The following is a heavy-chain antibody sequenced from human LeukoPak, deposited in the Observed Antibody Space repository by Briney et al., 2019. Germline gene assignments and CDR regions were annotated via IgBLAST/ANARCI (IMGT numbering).Heavy chain of an antibody. J-gene: IGHJ6*02. D-gene: IGHD2-8*01. Sequence: SETLSLTCAVYGGSFSGYYWSWIRQPPGKGLEWIGEINHSGSTNYNPSLKSRVTISVDTSKNQFSLKLSSVTAADTAVYYCATSALRYAYYYYYGMDVWGRGTTVTVSS. CDR3: ATSALRYAYYYYYGMDV. CDR1: GGSFSGYY. V-gene: IGHV4-34*01. CDR2: INHSGST.